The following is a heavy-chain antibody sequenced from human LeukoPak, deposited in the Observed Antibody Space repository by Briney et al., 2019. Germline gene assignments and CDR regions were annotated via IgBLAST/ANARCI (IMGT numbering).Heavy chain of an antibody. CDR1: GDSLTSGSRY. Sequence: PSETLSLTCTVSGDSLTSGSRYWSWIRQPAGKGLEWIGHFYSSTRTTYNPSLESRVTISGDTAKNQFSLKLDSATAADTAVYFCARCMSELDYGDYAYYYHMDVWGKGTTATVSS. J-gene: IGHJ6*04. V-gene: IGHV4-61*09. D-gene: IGHD4-17*01. CDR2: FYSSTRT. CDR3: ARCMSELDYGDYAYYYHMDV.